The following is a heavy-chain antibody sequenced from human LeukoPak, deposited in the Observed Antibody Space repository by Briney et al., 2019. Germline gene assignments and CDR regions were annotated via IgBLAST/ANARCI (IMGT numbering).Heavy chain of an antibody. D-gene: IGHD3-22*01. CDR2: IYYSGST. J-gene: IGHJ4*02. Sequence: SETLSLTCTVSGGSISSYYWSWIRRPPGKGLEWIGYIYYSGSTNYNPSLKSRVTISVDTSRNQFSLKLSSVTAADTAVYYCARYYYDSSGLNYYFDYWGQGTLVTVSS. CDR1: GGSISSYY. CDR3: ARYYYDSSGLNYYFDY. V-gene: IGHV4-59*08.